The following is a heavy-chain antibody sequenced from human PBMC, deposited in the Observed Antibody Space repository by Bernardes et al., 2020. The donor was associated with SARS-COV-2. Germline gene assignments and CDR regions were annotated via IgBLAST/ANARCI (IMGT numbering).Heavy chain of an antibody. CDR1: GFTFSSYS. CDR2: ISGSTNTI. CDR3: AREIEGSADWFDP. Sequence: GSLRLSCAASGFTFSSYSMNWVRQAPGKGLEWISYISGSTNTIYYADSVEGRLTISRDNANNSLYLQMNSLRDEDTAVYYCAREIEGSADWFDPWGQGTLVTVSS. D-gene: IGHD6-25*01. J-gene: IGHJ5*02. V-gene: IGHV3-48*02.